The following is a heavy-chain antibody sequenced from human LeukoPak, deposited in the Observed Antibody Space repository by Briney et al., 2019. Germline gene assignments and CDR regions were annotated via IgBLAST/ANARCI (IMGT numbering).Heavy chain of an antibody. Sequence: SETLSLTCTVSGGSISGYYWSWIRQPPGKGLEWIGYIYYSGSTNYNPSLKSRVTISVDTSKNQFSLKLSSVTAADTAVYYCARGRSYGYYFAYWGQGTLVTVSS. J-gene: IGHJ4*02. CDR2: IYYSGST. CDR3: ARGRSYGYYFAY. CDR1: GGSISGYY. V-gene: IGHV4-59*01. D-gene: IGHD5-18*01.